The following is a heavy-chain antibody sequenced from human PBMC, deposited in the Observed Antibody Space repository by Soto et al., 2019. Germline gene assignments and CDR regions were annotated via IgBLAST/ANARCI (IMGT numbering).Heavy chain of an antibody. J-gene: IGHJ3*02. D-gene: IGHD3-3*01. V-gene: IGHV5-51*01. CDR1: GYSFSTYW. CDR2: VFPGDSDT. Sequence: PGESLKISCKGSGYSFSTYWIGWVRQMPGKGLEWMGIVFPGDSDTIYSPAFQGQVTISAARSINTAYLQWSSLKASDTAMYYCARHDRSGCTSGDDAFDNSGRGTMVTVSS. CDR3: ARHDRSGCTSGDDAFDN.